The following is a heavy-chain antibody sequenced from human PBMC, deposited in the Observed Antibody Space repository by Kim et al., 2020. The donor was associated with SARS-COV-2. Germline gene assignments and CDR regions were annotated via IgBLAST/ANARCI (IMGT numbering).Heavy chain of an antibody. CDR3: ARDGDTAMEYYGMDV. Sequence: GGSLRLSCAASGFTFSSYGMHWVRQAPGKGLEWVAVIWYDGSNKYYADSVKGRFTISRDNSKNTLYLQMNSLRAEDTAVYYCARDGDTAMEYYGMDVWGQGTTVTVSS. CDR2: IWYDGSNK. J-gene: IGHJ6*02. V-gene: IGHV3-33*01. D-gene: IGHD5-18*01. CDR1: GFTFSSYG.